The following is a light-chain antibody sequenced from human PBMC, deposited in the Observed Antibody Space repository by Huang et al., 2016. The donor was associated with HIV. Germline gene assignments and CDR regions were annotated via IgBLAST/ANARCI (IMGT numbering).Light chain of an antibody. CDR1: QTIANN. CDR3: QQYSVWPYT. J-gene: IGKJ2*01. Sequence: LLTQSPVTLSVSPGENVTLSCRASQTIANNLAWYQQRPGQAPSLLIYGASTRIIDIPGRFNGCASGTQFTLTITSLQPDDFTVYYCQQYSVWPYTFGQGTKLEIK. CDR2: GAS. V-gene: IGKV3-15*01.